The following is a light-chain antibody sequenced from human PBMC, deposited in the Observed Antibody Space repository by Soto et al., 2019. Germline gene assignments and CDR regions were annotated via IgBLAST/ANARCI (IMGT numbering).Light chain of an antibody. CDR3: QQRSNWVT. CDR1: QSVSSY. CDR2: DAS. Sequence: EIVLTQSPATLSLSPGERATLSCRASQSVSSYLAWYQQKPGQAPRLLIYDASNRATGIPARFSGSGSGTDVTLAISSLGPEDFAVYYCQQRSNWVTFGQGTKVELK. V-gene: IGKV3-11*01. J-gene: IGKJ1*01.